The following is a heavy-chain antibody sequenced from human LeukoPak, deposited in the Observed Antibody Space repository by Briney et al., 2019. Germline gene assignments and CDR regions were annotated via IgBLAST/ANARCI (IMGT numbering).Heavy chain of an antibody. CDR1: GFSLSTSGMC. CDR3: ARSFPVVGPFDP. D-gene: IGHD1-26*01. CDR2: IDWDDDK. J-gene: IGHJ5*02. V-gene: IGHV2-70*11. Sequence: ESGPTLVNPTQTLTLTCTFSGFSLSTSGMCVSWIRQPPGKALEWLARIDWDDDKYYSTSLKSRLTISKDTSKNQVVLTMTDMDPVDTATYYCARSFPVVGPFDPWGQGTLVTVSS.